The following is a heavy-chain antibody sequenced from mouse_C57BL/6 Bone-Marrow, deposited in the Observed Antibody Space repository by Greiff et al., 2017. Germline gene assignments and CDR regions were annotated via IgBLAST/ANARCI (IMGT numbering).Heavy chain of an antibody. CDR2: IRLKSDNYAT. J-gene: IGHJ4*01. Sequence: EVHLVESGGGLVQPGGSMKLSCVASGFTFSNYWMNWVRQSPEKGLEWVAQIRLKSDNYATDYAESVKGRFTISRDDSKSSVYLQMNNLRAEDTGVYYCLSNYVSMDYWGQGTSVTVSS. CDR1: GFTFSNYW. D-gene: IGHD2-5*01. CDR3: LSNYVSMDY. V-gene: IGHV6-3*01.